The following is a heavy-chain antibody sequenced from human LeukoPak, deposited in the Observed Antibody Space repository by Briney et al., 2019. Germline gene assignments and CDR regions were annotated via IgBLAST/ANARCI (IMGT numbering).Heavy chain of an antibody. CDR1: GFTFSSYG. CDR3: AKDDSAYSYPSFDY. V-gene: IGHV3-23*01. Sequence: PGGSLRLSCAASGFTFSSYGMSWVRQAPGKGLEWVSAIGGSGASAYYADSLKGRFTISRDNSKNTLYVQVNSLRAEDTAVYYCAKDDSAYSYPSFDYWGQGNPVSVSS. CDR2: IGGSGASA. J-gene: IGHJ4*02. D-gene: IGHD5-18*01.